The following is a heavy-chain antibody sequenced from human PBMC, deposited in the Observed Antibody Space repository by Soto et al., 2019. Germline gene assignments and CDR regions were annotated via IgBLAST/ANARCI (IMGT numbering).Heavy chain of an antibody. J-gene: IGHJ4*02. CDR1: GGSVSSGRYY. CDR3: ARELKPGNFDY. V-gene: IGHV4-61*01. CDR2: IYYSGST. Sequence: QVQLQESGPGLVKPSETLSLTCTVSGGSVSSGRYYWSWIRQPPGKGLEWIGYIYYSGSTNYNPSLKSRVNISVDTSKNQFSLKLSSVTAADTAVYYCARELKPGNFDYWGQGTLVTVSS.